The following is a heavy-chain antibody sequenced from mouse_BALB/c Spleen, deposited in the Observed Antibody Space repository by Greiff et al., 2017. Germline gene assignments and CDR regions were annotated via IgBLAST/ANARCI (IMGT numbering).Heavy chain of an antibody. V-gene: IGHV2-9*02. Sequence: VKLMESGPGLVAPSQSLSITCTVSGFSLTSYGVHWVRQPPGKGLEWLGVIWAGGSTNYNSALMSRLSISKDNSKSQVFLKMNSLQTDDTAMYYCASITTTGYYAMDYWGQGTSVTVSS. D-gene: IGHD1-1*01. CDR2: IWAGGST. CDR1: GFSLTSYG. CDR3: ASITTTGYYAMDY. J-gene: IGHJ4*01.